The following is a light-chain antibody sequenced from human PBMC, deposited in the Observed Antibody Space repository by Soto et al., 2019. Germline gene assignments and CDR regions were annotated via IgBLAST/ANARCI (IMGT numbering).Light chain of an antibody. CDR3: QQFYGNPLT. CDR2: WAS. CDR1: QSVLYSSNSKNY. Sequence: DIVMTQSPDSLAVFLGERATINCKSSQSVLYSSNSKNYLAWYQQKPGQPPKVILYWASTRESGVPDRFSGSGSGTDFTLTISSLQAEDVAVYYCQQFYGNPLTFGGGTKVEIK. V-gene: IGKV4-1*01. J-gene: IGKJ4*01.